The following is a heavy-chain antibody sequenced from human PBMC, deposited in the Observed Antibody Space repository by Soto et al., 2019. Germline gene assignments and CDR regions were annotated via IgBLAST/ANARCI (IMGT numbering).Heavy chain of an antibody. D-gene: IGHD2-8*01. CDR2: ISGSGGGT. CDR1: GFTISNFA. Sequence: GGSLRLSCAVSGFTISNFAMSWVRQAPGKGLEWVSVISGSGGGTSYADSVKGRFTVSRDNSKNTLFLQMNTLRAEDTAVYYCAKVSSAWYAGFFDLWGQGTLVTVSS. CDR3: AKVSSAWYAGFFDL. J-gene: IGHJ4*02. V-gene: IGHV3-23*01.